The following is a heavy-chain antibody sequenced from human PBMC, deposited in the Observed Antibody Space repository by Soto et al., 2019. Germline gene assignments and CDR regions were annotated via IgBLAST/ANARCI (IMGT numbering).Heavy chain of an antibody. CDR3: ARVSDSSGYYYVYYYGMDV. CDR2: ISSSSSTI. CDR1: GFTFSSYS. D-gene: IGHD3-22*01. J-gene: IGHJ6*02. V-gene: IGHV3-48*02. Sequence: GSLRLSCAASGFTFSSYSMNWVRQAPGKGLEWVSYISSSSSTIYYADSVKGRFTISRDNAKNSLYLQMNSLRDEDTAVYYCARVSDSSGYYYVYYYGMDVWGQGTTVTVSS.